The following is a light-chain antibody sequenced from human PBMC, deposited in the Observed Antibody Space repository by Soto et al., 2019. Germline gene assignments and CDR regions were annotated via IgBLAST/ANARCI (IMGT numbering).Light chain of an antibody. Sequence: EIVLTQSPATLSLSPGESATLSCRASQSVSSYLAWYQQKPGQAPRLLIYDASNRATGIPARFSGSGSGTDFTLTISSLEPEDFAVYYCQQRSNWPLTFGEGTKGAIK. CDR2: DAS. V-gene: IGKV3-11*01. CDR3: QQRSNWPLT. CDR1: QSVSSY. J-gene: IGKJ4*01.